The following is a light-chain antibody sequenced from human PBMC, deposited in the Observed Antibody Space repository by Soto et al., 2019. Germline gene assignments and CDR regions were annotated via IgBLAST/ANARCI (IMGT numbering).Light chain of an antibody. Sequence: QSALTQPASVSGSPGQSITISCTGTSSNVGSYNRVSWYQHHPDKAPKLMIYEVDKRPSGISGRFSGSKSGNTASLTISGLQAEDEADYCCCSYAGGTLFYVFGTGTKLTVL. CDR1: SSNVGSYNR. V-gene: IGLV2-23*02. J-gene: IGLJ1*01. CDR2: EVD. CDR3: CSYAGGTLFYV.